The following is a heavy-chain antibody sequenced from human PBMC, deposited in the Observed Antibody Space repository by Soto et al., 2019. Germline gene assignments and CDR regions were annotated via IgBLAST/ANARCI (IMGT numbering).Heavy chain of an antibody. Sequence: SETLSLTCTVSGDSVTSDSYFWSWIRQPPGKGLEWIGNSYYSGYYSGSTNYNPSLKSRVTISVDTSKNQFSLKLSSVTAADTAVYYCARGRKVRHVNDFWSGYNNWFDPWGQGTLVTVSS. J-gene: IGHJ5*02. CDR2: SYYSGYYSGST. V-gene: IGHV4-61*01. D-gene: IGHD3-3*01. CDR1: GDSVTSDSYF. CDR3: ARGRKVRHVNDFWSGYNNWFDP.